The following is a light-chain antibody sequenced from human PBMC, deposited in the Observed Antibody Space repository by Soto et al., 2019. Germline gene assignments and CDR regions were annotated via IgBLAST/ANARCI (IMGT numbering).Light chain of an antibody. CDR2: GAS. J-gene: IGKJ2*01. V-gene: IGKV3-20*01. Sequence: EVVLTQSPGTLSLSPGERATLSCRASQSVSGRYLTWYQQKPGQAPRRLIFGASSRASGTPDRFSGSGSGTDFTLTISRLEPEDFAVYYCQQYDTSSYTFGQGTKVDIK. CDR1: QSVSGRY. CDR3: QQYDTSSYT.